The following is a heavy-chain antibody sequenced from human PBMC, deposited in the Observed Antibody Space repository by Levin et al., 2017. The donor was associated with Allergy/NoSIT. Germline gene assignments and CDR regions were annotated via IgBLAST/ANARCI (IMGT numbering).Heavy chain of an antibody. J-gene: IGHJ5*02. Sequence: PGGSLRLSCAASGFTFSSYGMHWVRQAPGKGLEWVAVIWYDGSNKYYADSVKGRFTISRDNSKNTLYLQMNSLRAEDTAVYYCARDQDDILTGYFKGESNGFVDYDNWFDPWGQGTLVTVSS. CDR2: IWYDGSNK. CDR1: GFTFSSYG. D-gene: IGHD3-9*01. V-gene: IGHV3-33*01. CDR3: ARDQDDILTGYFKGESNGFVDYDNWFDP.